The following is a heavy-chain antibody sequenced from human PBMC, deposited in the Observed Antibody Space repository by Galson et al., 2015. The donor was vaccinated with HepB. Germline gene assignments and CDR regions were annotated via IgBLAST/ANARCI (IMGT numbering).Heavy chain of an antibody. CDR1: GFTFSSHW. D-gene: IGHD3-10*01. J-gene: IGHJ4*02. Sequence: SLRLSCAASGFTFSSHWMSWVRQAPGKGLEWVANIKQDGSEKYYVDSVKGRFTISRDNAKNSLYLQMNSLRAEDTAVYYCARGTMVRGVSPFDYWGQGTLVTVSS. CDR2: IKQDGSEK. V-gene: IGHV3-7*03. CDR3: ARGTMVRGVSPFDY.